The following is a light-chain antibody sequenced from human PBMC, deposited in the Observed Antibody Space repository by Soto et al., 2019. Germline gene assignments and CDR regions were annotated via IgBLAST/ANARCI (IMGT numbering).Light chain of an antibody. Sequence: EIVLTQSPGTLSLSPGERATLSCRASQRVSSSYLAWYQQKPGQAPRLLMSAASSRATGIPDRFSGTGSGTDFTLTISRLEPEDFAVYSCQQYVSIPLTFGGGTKVDIK. J-gene: IGKJ4*01. V-gene: IGKV3-20*01. CDR2: AAS. CDR3: QQYVSIPLT. CDR1: QRVSSSY.